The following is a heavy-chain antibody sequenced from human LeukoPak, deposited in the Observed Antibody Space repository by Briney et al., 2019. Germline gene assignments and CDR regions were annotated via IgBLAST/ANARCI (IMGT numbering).Heavy chain of an antibody. Sequence: GGSLRLSCAASGFTVSNNYMSWVRQAPGKGLEWVSVIYSGGNTYYADSVTGRFTISRDNSKNTLYLQMNSLRAEDTAVYYCASDFSDYGMDVWGQGTTVTVSS. V-gene: IGHV3-53*01. CDR3: ASDFSDYGMDV. J-gene: IGHJ6*02. CDR1: GFTVSNNY. CDR2: IYSGGNT.